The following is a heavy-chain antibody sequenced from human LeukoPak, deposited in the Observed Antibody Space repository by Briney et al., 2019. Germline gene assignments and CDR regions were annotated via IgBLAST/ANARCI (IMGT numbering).Heavy chain of an antibody. CDR1: GYTFTGYY. D-gene: IGHD2-2*01. CDR3: ARSRTMGYQLLPRLDY. CDR2: INPNSGGT. J-gene: IGHJ4*02. Sequence: ASVKVSCKASGYTFTGYYMHWVRQAPGQGLEWMGWINPNSGGTNYAQKSQGRVTMTRDTSISTAYMELSRLRSDDTAVYYCARSRTMGYQLLPRLDYWGQGTLVTVSS. V-gene: IGHV1-2*02.